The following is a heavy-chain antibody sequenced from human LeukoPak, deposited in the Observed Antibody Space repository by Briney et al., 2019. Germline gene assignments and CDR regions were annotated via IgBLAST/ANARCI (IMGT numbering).Heavy chain of an antibody. CDR2: ISSSSSYI. CDR1: GFTFSSYS. V-gene: IGHV3-21*01. CDR3: ASTSTRLLWFGELEYNWFDP. D-gene: IGHD3-10*01. J-gene: IGHJ5*02. Sequence: GGSLRLSCAAPGFTFSSYSMNWVRQAPGKGLEWVSSISSSSSYICYADSVKGRFTISRDNAKNSLYLQMNSLRAEDTAVYYCASTSTRLLWFGELEYNWFDPWGQGTLVTVSS.